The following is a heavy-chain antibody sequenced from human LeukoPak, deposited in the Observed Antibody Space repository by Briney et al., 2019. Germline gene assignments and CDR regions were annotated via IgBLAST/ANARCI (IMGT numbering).Heavy chain of an antibody. D-gene: IGHD3-22*01. Sequence: PGGSLRLSCAASGFTFRSYAMSWVRQAPGKGLEWGSAISGSDGSTYYGDSVKGRFTSSRDNSKNTLYLPMNSLRAEDTAVYYCASYDSSGYYHYFDYWGQGTLVTVSS. J-gene: IGHJ4*02. CDR3: ASYDSSGYYHYFDY. V-gene: IGHV3-23*01. CDR2: ISGSDGST. CDR1: GFTFRSYA.